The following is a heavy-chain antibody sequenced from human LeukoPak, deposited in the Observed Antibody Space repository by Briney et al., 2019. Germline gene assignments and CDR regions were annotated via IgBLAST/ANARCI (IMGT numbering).Heavy chain of an antibody. CDR1: GGSISRYF. CDR3: ARASVAGLDYFDY. CDR2: IYSSGST. J-gene: IGHJ4*02. Sequence: PSETLSLTCIVSGGSISRYFWSWIRQPSGKGLEWIGRIYSSGSTYFNPSLKSRVTISVDTSKNQFSLKLSSVTAADTAVYYCARASVAGLDYFDYWGQGTLVTVSS. D-gene: IGHD6-19*01. V-gene: IGHV4-4*07.